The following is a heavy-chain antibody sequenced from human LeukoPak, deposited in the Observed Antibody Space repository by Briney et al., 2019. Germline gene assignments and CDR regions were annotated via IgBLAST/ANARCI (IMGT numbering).Heavy chain of an antibody. CDR2: IHPAICGT. CDR3: ARGRPNYGSYDFDAFDV. D-gene: IGHD3-16*01. V-gene: IGHV1-2*02. J-gene: IGHJ3*01. Sequence: GASGKVSCKASGYTFNLYYIHWARQAPRQGLGWRGGIHPAICGTTSAQNFQGSVTMTSDTSINTVYMELRSLTSDDTAVYYCARGRPNYGSYDFDAFDVWGQGTMVTVSS. CDR1: GYTFNLYY.